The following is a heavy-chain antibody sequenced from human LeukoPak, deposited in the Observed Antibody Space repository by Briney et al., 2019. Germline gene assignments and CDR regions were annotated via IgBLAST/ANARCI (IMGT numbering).Heavy chain of an antibody. CDR1: GGSISSYY. D-gene: IGHD2-2*02. CDR2: IYYSGST. CDR3: ARGVRGYCSSTSCYREDY. V-gene: IGHV4-59*12. J-gene: IGHJ4*02. Sequence: SETLSLTCTVSGGSISSYYWSWIRQPPGKGLEWIGYIYYSGSTNYNPSLKSRVTISVDTSKNQFSLKLSSVTAADTAVYYCARGVRGYCSSTSCYREDYWGQGTLVTVSS.